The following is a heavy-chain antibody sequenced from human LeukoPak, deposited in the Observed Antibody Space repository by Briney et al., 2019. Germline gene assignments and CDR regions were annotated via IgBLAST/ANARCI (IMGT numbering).Heavy chain of an antibody. J-gene: IGHJ5*02. CDR1: GGSISSSSYY. CDR2: IYYSGST. Sequence: SETLSLTCTVSGGSISSSSYYWGWIRQPPGKGLEWIGSIYYSGSTYYNPSLKSRVTISVDTSKNQFSLKLSSVAAADTAVYYCARDTSVGPEGLSWFDPWGQGTLVTVSS. CDR3: ARDTSVGPEGLSWFDP. V-gene: IGHV4-39*07. D-gene: IGHD1-14*01.